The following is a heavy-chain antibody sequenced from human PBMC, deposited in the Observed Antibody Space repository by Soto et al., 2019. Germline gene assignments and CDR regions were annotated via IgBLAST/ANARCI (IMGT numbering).Heavy chain of an antibody. CDR2: INHSGST. J-gene: IGHJ3*02. Sequence: SETLSLTCAVYGGSFSGYYWSWIRQPPGKGLEWIGEINHSGSTNYNPSLKSRVTISVDTSKNQFSLKLISVTAADTAVYYCGRGVTKEIVVVVGATPFDIWGQGTMVTVSS. CDR1: GGSFSGYY. V-gene: IGHV4-34*01. CDR3: GRGVTKEIVVVVGATPFDI. D-gene: IGHD2-15*01.